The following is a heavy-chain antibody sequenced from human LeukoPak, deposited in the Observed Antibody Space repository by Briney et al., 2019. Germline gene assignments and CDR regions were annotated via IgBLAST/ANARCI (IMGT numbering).Heavy chain of an antibody. V-gene: IGHV3-53*01. Sequence: GGSLILCWTAAGCSVTGNYMSWVRQAAGEGLELVLVFYGGGATYHVDSLKGRFTFSRDNSTNTLYLEMNNLRADDTAVYYCAATSVAYCSGGSCPEEHWGPGTLVTVSS. CDR3: AATSVAYCSGGSCPEEH. CDR2: FYGGGAT. D-gene: IGHD2-15*01. J-gene: IGHJ4*02. CDR1: GCSVTGNY.